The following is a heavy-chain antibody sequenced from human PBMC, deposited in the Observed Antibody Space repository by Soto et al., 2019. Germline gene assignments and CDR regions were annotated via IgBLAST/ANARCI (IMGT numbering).Heavy chain of an antibody. D-gene: IGHD3-3*01. V-gene: IGHV3-23*01. J-gene: IGHJ4*02. CDR3: AKNYDFWSGLDY. CDR1: GFTFSSYA. CDR2: ISGSGGNT. Sequence: EVQLLESGGGLVQPGGSLRLSCAASGFTFSSYAMSWVRQAPGKGLEWVSAISGSGGNTYYADSGKGRFTISRDNSKNTLYLQMNSLRAEDTAVYFCAKNYDFWSGLDYWGQGTLVTVSS.